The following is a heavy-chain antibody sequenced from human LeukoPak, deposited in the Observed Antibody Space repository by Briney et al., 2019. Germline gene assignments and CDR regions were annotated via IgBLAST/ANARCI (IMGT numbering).Heavy chain of an antibody. V-gene: IGHV1-69*04. CDR1: GGTFSSYA. CDR2: IIPILGIA. D-gene: IGHD3-22*01. Sequence: GASVKVSCKASGGTFSSYAISWVRQAPGQGLEWMGRIIPILGIANYAQKFQGRVTITADKSTSTAYMELSSLRSEDTAVYYCARVNFMYYYDSSGSEGAFDIWGQGTMVTVSS. CDR3: ARVNFMYYYDSSGSEGAFDI. J-gene: IGHJ3*02.